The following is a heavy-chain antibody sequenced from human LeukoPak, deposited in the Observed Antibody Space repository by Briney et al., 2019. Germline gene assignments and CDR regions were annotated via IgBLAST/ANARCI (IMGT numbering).Heavy chain of an antibody. J-gene: IGHJ1*01. CDR1: GYTFTGYY. Sequence: SVKVSCKASGYTFTGYYMHWVRQAPGQGLEWMGRINPNSGGTNYAQKLQGRVTMTTDTSTSTAYMELRSLRSDDTAVYYCARDRDYYDSSGYPEYFQHWGQGTLVTVSS. V-gene: IGHV1-2*06. CDR2: INPNSGGT. D-gene: IGHD3-22*01. CDR3: ARDRDYYDSSGYPEYFQH.